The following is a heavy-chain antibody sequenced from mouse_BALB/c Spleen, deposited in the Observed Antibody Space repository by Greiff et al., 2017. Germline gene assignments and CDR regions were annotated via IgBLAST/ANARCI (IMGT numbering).Heavy chain of an antibody. V-gene: IGHV1-63*02. D-gene: IGHD1-1*02. J-gene: IGHJ2*01. CDR2: IYPGGGYT. CDR3: ARYGGNYKDY. CDR1: GYTFTNYW. Sequence: QVHVKQSGAELVRPGTSVKISCKASGYTFTNYWLGWVKQRPGHGLEWIGDIYPGGGYTNYNEKFKGKATLTADTSSSTAYLQLSSLTSEDSAVYFCARYGGNYKDYWGQGTTLTVSS.